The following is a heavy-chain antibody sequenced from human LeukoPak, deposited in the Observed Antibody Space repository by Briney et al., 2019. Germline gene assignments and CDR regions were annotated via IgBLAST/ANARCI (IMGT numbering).Heavy chain of an antibody. J-gene: IGHJ6*03. D-gene: IGHD3-3*01. CDR2: ISSSSSTI. V-gene: IGHV3-48*01. CDR1: GFTFSSYS. Sequence: GGSLRLSCAASGFTFSSYSMNWVRQAPGKGLEWVSYISSSSSTIYYADSVKGRFTISRDNAKNSLYLQMNSLRAEDTAVYYCASSPSDFWSGPYYYYMDVWGKGTTVTVSS. CDR3: ASSPSDFWSGPYYYYMDV.